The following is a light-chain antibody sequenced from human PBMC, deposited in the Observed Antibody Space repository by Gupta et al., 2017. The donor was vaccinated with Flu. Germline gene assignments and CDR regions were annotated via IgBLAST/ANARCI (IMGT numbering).Light chain of an antibody. CDR2: GNN. V-gene: IGLV1-40*01. CDR1: SSNFGAGYD. CDR3: QSYDISLSGSV. Sequence: SVLTQPPSVSGAPGQRLTISCTGTSSNFGAGYDVHWYQQLPGTAPKLLIYGNNNRASGVPDRISGSKSGTSASLATTGLQAEDEADYYCQSYDISLSGSVFGGGTKLTVL. J-gene: IGLJ2*01.